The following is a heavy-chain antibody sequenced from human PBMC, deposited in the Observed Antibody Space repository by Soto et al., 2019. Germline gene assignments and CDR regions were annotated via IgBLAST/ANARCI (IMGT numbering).Heavy chain of an antibody. Sequence: GGALRLSCAASGFTFSSYAMSWVRQAPGKGLEWVSAISGSSGSTYYADSVKGRFTISRDNAKNTLYLQMNSLRAEDTAVYYCARDDYPYYDDSSGYHFDYWGQGALVTVSS. CDR2: ISGSSGST. D-gene: IGHD3-22*01. J-gene: IGHJ4*02. V-gene: IGHV3-23*01. CDR1: GFTFSSYA. CDR3: ARDDYPYYDDSSGYHFDY.